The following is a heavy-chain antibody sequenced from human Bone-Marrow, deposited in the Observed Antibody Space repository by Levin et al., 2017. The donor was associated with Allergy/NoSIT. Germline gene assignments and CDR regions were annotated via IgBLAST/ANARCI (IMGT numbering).Heavy chain of an antibody. CDR2: ISYDGSNK. J-gene: IGHJ6*03. CDR1: GFTFSSYG. CDR3: AKSVRCSSTSCYRPLYYYDYMDV. Sequence: GGSLRLSCAASGFTFSSYGMHWVRQAPGKGLEWVAVISYDGSNKYYADSVKGRFTISRDNSKNTLYLQMNSLRAEDTAVYYCAKSVRCSSTSCYRPLYYYDYMDVWGKGTTVTVSS. D-gene: IGHD2-2*01. V-gene: IGHV3-30*18.